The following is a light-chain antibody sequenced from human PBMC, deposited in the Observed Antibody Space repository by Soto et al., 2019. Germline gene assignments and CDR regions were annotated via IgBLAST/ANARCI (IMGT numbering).Light chain of an antibody. J-gene: IGKJ2*01. Sequence: DIVMTQSPDSLAVSLGERATINCKSSQSVLYNSNNKNYLAWYQQKPGQPPKLLIYWASTRESGVPDRFSDSGSGTDFTLTISSLQAEDVAVYYCQQYYNTPSYTFGQGTKLEIK. V-gene: IGKV4-1*01. CDR2: WAS. CDR3: QQYYNTPSYT. CDR1: QSVLYNSNNKNY.